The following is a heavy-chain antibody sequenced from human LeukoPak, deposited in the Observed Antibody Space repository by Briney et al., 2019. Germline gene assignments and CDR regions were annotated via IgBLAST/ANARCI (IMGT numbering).Heavy chain of an antibody. J-gene: IGHJ4*02. CDR1: GFTFSSYW. D-gene: IGHD3-10*01. CDR3: ARDLQTMVRGVTPDY. V-gene: IGHV3-74*01. Sequence: GGSLRLSCAASGFTFSSYWMHWVRQAPGKGLVWVSRINSDGSSTSYADSVKGRFTISRDNAKNTLYLQMNSLRAEDTAVYYCARDLQTMVRGVTPDYWGQGTLVTVSS. CDR2: INSDGSST.